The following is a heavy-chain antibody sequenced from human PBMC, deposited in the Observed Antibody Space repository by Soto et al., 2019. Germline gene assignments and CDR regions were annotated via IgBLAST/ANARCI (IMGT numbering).Heavy chain of an antibody. Sequence: QVQLVQSGAEVKKPGSSVKVSCKASGGTFSSYAISWVRQAPGQGLEWMGGIIPIFGTANYAQKFQGRVTITADKSTSTAYMELSSLRSEDTAVYYCARDQTIVGALHLVMTALPNWGQGTLVTVSS. CDR3: ARDQTIVGALHLVMTALPN. CDR1: GGTFSSYA. D-gene: IGHD1-26*01. V-gene: IGHV1-69*06. J-gene: IGHJ4*02. CDR2: IIPIFGTA.